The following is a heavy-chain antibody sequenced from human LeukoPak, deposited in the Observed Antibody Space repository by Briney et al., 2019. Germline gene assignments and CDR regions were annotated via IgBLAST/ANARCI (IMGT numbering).Heavy chain of an antibody. J-gene: IGHJ6*03. CDR2: IYHSGST. Sequence: SETLSLTCTVSGYSISSGYYWGWIRQPPGKGLEWIGSIYHSGSTYYNPSLKSRVTISVDTSKNQFSLKLSSVTAADTAVYYCARCGLGGRFADLYYYYYMDVWGKGTTVTISS. CDR3: ARCGLGGRFADLYYYYYMDV. V-gene: IGHV4-38-2*02. D-gene: IGHD3-16*01. CDR1: GYSISSGYY.